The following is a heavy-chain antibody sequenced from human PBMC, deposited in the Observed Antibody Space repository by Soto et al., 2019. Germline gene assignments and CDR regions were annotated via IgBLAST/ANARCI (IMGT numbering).Heavy chain of an antibody. D-gene: IGHD3-22*01. CDR3: ARDSLASTDPYYDSSGYYRWFDP. CDR1: GGSISSYY. Sequence: SETLSLTCTVSGGSISSYYWSWIRQPPGKGLEWIGYIYYGGSTNYNPSLKSRVTISVDTSKNQFSLKLSSVTAADTAVYYCARDSLASTDPYYDSSGYYRWFDPWGQGTLVTVSS. V-gene: IGHV4-59*01. J-gene: IGHJ5*02. CDR2: IYYGGST.